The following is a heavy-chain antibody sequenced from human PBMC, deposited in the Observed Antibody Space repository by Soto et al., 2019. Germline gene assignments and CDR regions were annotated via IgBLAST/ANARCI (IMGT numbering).Heavy chain of an antibody. CDR2: ISGSGGST. J-gene: IGHJ5*02. CDR1: GFTFSSYA. V-gene: IGHV3-23*01. D-gene: IGHD6-13*01. CDR3: AKAGRYSSSWYTRGGGFDP. Sequence: GGSLRLSCAASGFTFSSYAMSWVRQAPGKGLEWVSAISGSGGSTYYADSVKGRFTISRDNSKNTLYLQMNSLRAEDTAVYYCAKAGRYSSSWYTRGGGFDPWGQGTLVTVSS.